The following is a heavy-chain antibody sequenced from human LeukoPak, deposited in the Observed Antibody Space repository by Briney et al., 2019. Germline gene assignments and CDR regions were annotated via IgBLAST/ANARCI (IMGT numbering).Heavy chain of an antibody. Sequence: GASVKVSCKASGHTLTVHDIDWVRQGPGQGLEWLGWITLHSGDTHYAQKYQGRLTMTSDTSISTGYMELSTLQFDDTAVYYCAREGQLGLDNWGQGTLVTVSS. J-gene: IGHJ1*01. CDR1: GHTLTVHD. V-gene: IGHV1-2*02. D-gene: IGHD1-1*01. CDR2: ITLHSGDT. CDR3: AREGQLGLDN.